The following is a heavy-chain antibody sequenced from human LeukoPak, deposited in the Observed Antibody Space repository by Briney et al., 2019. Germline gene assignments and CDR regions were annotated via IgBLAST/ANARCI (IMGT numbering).Heavy chain of an antibody. D-gene: IGHD3-10*01. CDR3: GRKRFGEFIYYFDY. CDR2: ISGSGGST. V-gene: IGHV3-23*01. J-gene: IGHJ4*02. CDR1: GFTFSSYG. Sequence: PGGSLRLSCAASGFTFSSYGMSWVRQAPGKGLEWVSAISGSGGSTYYADSVKGRLTISRDNSKNTLYLQMNSLRAEDTAVYYCGRKRFGEFIYYFDYWGQGTLVTVSS.